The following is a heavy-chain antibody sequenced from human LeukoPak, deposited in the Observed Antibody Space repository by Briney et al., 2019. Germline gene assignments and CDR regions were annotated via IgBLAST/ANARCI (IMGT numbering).Heavy chain of an antibody. J-gene: IGHJ6*02. CDR3: AREESVLEVLSKDYYYYYGMDV. D-gene: IGHD1-1*01. CDR2: IKQDGSEK. CDR1: GFTFSSYW. Sequence: GGSLRLSCAASGFTFSSYWMSWVRQAPGKGLEWVANIKQDGSEKYYVDSVKGRFTISRDNAKNSLYLQMNSLRAEDTAVYYCAREESVLEVLSKDYYYYYGMDVWGQGTTVTVSS. V-gene: IGHV3-7*03.